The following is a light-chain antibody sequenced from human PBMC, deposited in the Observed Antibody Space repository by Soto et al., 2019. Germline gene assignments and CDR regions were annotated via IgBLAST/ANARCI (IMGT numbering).Light chain of an antibody. J-gene: IGKJ4*01. Sequence: DIQMTQSPSSLSASVGDRVTITCRASQSVSSYLNWYQQIPGKATKLLIYAASSLQRGVPSRFSGSGSRTDFTLTISSLQPADVATSYCQQSYDAPLTFGGGTKVEIK. V-gene: IGKV1-39*01. CDR2: AAS. CDR1: QSVSSY. CDR3: QQSYDAPLT.